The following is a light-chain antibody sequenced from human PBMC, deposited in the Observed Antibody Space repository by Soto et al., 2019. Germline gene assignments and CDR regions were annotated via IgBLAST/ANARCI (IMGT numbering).Light chain of an antibody. V-gene: IGKV1-17*01. J-gene: IGKJ2*01. CDR1: QGVRTD. CDR3: LQHNSYPYT. Sequence: DIQMTQSPSSLSASVGDRVTITCRASQGVRTDLGWYQQKPGNAPQRLIYAASILQSVVPSRFSGSGSGTEFTLTISSLEPEDVATYYCLQHNSYPYTFGQGTKLEIK. CDR2: AAS.